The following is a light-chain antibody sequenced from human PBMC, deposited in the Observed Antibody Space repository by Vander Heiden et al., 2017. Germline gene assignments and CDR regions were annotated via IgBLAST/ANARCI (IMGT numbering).Light chain of an antibody. J-gene: IGLJ2*01. V-gene: IGLV3-25*03. CDR1: ALPKQY. Sequence: SYELTQPPSVSVSPGQTARITCSGDALPKQYAYWYQQKPGQAPVLVIYKDSERPSGIPERFSGSSSGTTVTLTISGVQAEDEADEYCQSADRSGTYVVFGGGTKLTVL. CDR2: KDS. CDR3: QSADRSGTYVV.